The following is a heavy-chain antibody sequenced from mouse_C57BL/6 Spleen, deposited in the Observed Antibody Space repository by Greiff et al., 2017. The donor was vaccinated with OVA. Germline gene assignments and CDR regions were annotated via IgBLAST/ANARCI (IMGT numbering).Heavy chain of an antibody. CDR3: ARRSLYDGYYVIDY. CDR2: INPSSGYT. D-gene: IGHD2-3*01. Sequence: QVQLKQSGAELARPGASVKMSCKASGYTFTSYTMHWVKQRPGQGLEWIGYINPSSGYTKYNQKFKDKATLTADKSSSPAYMQLSSLTSEDSAVYYCARRSLYDGYYVIDYWGQGTSLTVSS. J-gene: IGHJ2*02. CDR1: GYTFTSYT. V-gene: IGHV1-4*01.